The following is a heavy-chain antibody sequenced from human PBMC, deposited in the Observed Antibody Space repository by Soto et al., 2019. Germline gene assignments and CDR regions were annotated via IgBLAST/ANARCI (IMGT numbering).Heavy chain of an antibody. V-gene: IGHV4-30-4*01. CDR1: GGSISSGDYY. CDR3: ARDSAGYSSSWYEERNYYYGMDV. J-gene: IGHJ6*02. CDR2: IYYSGST. D-gene: IGHD6-13*01. Sequence: SETLSLTCTVSGGSISSGDYYWSWIRQPPGKGLEWIGYIYYSGSTYYNPSLKSRVTISVDTSKNQFSLKLSSVTAADTAVYYCARDSAGYSSSWYEERNYYYGMDVWSQGTTVTVSS.